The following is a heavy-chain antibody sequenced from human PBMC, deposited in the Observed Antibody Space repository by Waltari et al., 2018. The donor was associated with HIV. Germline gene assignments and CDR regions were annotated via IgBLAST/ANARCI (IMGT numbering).Heavy chain of an antibody. CDR1: GFTFNNFA. D-gene: IGHD5-18*01. CDR3: AKAVMETAVSSPVDC. CDR2: ISGSGGTT. Sequence: EVQLVESGGGLVQPGGSLRLSCTASGFTFNNFAMSWVRQAPGKGLELVSVISGSGGTTYYADSVKGRFTVSRDNFKNTVYLQMNSLRAGDTAIYYCAKAVMETAVSSPVDCWGQGALVTVSS. J-gene: IGHJ4*02. V-gene: IGHV3-23*04.